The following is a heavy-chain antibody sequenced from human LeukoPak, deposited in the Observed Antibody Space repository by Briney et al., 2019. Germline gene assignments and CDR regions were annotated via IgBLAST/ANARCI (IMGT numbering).Heavy chain of an antibody. D-gene: IGHD2-15*01. Sequence: PGGSLRLSCAASGFTFSSHSMNWVRQAPGKGLEWVSSISSSSSYIYYADSVKGRFTISRDNAKNSLYLQMNSLRAEDTAVYYCARAAGFCYPPPGDYWGQGTLVTVSS. CDR1: GFTFSSHS. CDR2: ISSSSSYI. V-gene: IGHV3-21*01. J-gene: IGHJ4*02. CDR3: ARAAGFCYPPPGDY.